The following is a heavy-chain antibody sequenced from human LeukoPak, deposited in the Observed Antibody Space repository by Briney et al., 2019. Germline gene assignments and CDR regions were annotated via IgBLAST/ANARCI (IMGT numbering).Heavy chain of an antibody. Sequence: SETLSLTCTVSGGSISSYYWSWIRQPPGKGLEWIGYIYYSGSTNYNPSLKSRVTISVDPSKNQFSLKLSSVTAADTAVYYCARGKFIAAAHFDYWGQGTLVTVSS. CDR2: IYYSGST. V-gene: IGHV4-59*01. J-gene: IGHJ4*02. CDR3: ARGKFIAAAHFDY. CDR1: GGSISSYY. D-gene: IGHD6-13*01.